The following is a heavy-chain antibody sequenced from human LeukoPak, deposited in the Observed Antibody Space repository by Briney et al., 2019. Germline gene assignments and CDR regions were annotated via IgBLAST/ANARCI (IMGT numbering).Heavy chain of an antibody. D-gene: IGHD4-17*01. CDR2: IIPIFGTA. CDR1: GGTFSSYA. J-gene: IGHJ1*01. Sequence: SVKVSCKASGGTFSSYAISWVRQAPGQGLEWMGGIIPIFGTANYAQKFQGRVTITTDESTTTAYMELSSLRSEDTAVYYCARGVYGDYLEYFQHWGQGTLVTVSS. CDR3: ARGVYGDYLEYFQH. V-gene: IGHV1-69*05.